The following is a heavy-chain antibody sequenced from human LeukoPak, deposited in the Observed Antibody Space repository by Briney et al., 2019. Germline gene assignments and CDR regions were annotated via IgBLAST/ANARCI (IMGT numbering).Heavy chain of an antibody. J-gene: IGHJ4*02. CDR3: ARPYSGSYLIDY. CDR1: GFTFTSYA. D-gene: IGHD1-26*01. Sequence: GGSLRLSCVASGFTFTSYAMNWVRQAPGKGLEWVSIISNGADRTYYADSVKGRFTISRDNAKNSLYLQMNSLRAEDTAVYYCARPYSGSYLIDYWGQGTLVTVSS. V-gene: IGHV3-48*01. CDR2: ISNGADRT.